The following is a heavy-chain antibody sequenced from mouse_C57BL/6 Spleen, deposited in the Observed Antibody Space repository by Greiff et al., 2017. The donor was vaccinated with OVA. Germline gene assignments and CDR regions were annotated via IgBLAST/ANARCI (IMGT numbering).Heavy chain of an antibody. D-gene: IGHD4-1*01. V-gene: IGHV1-82*01. J-gene: IGHJ2*01. Sequence: VPLQQSGPELVKPGASVKISCKASGYAFSSSWMNWVKQRPGKGLEWIGRIYPGDGDTNYNGKFKGKATLTADKSSSTAYMQLSSLTYEDSAVYFCARGPTGFDYWGQGTTLTVSS. CDR1: GYAFSSSW. CDR2: IYPGDGDT. CDR3: ARGPTGFDY.